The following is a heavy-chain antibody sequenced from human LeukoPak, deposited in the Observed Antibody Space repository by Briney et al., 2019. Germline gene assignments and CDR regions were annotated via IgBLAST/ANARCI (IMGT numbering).Heavy chain of an antibody. V-gene: IGHV3-11*04. D-gene: IGHD2-15*01. CDR3: ARARPAWYDCSGGSCYSYYYYMDV. CDR1: GFTFSDYY. J-gene: IGHJ6*03. Sequence: PGGSLRLSCAASGFTFSDYYMSWIRQAPGKGLEWVSYISSSGSTIYYADSVKGRFTISRDNAKNSLYLQMNSLRAEDTAVYYCARARPAWYDCSGGSCYSYYYYMDVWGQGTLVTVSS. CDR2: ISSSGSTI.